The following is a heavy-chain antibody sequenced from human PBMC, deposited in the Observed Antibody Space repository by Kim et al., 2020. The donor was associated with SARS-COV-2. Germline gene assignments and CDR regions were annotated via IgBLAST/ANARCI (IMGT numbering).Heavy chain of an antibody. Sequence: SETLSLTCTVSSVSISNFYWSWIRQPAGKGLEYIGRIYTTGSTNYNPSLKSRVAMSVDTSRKQFSLSLSSVTAADTAVYYCARDFRVWIGDEFYFDYWGQGILVAASA. CDR1: SVSISNFY. CDR3: ARDFRVWIGDEFYFDY. J-gene: IGHJ4*02. V-gene: IGHV4-4*07. D-gene: IGHD3-10*01. CDR2: IYTTGST.